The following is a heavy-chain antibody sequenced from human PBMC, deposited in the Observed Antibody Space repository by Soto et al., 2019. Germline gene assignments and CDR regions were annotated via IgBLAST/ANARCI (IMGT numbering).Heavy chain of an antibody. V-gene: IGHV3-23*01. D-gene: IGHD3-9*01. CDR2: ITGGGDNT. CDR1: GFTFTSYA. CDR3: TQDGGSRDWLTVN. Sequence: EVQLLESGGDLVQPGGSLRLSCAASGFTFTSYAMSWIRQAPGKGLEWVSAITGGGDNTYYADSVKGRFAISRDNSKNTLYLQMNSLRAGDTAFYYCTQDGGSRDWLTVNWGQGTLVTVSS. J-gene: IGHJ4*02.